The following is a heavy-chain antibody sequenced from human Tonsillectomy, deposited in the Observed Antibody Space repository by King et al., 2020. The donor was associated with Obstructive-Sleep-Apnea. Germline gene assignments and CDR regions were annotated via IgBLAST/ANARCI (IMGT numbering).Heavy chain of an antibody. CDR2: IYWDDDK. Sequence: TLKESGPTLVKPTQTLTLTCTFSGFSLSTSGVGVGWIRQPPGKALDWLALIYWDDDKRYSPSLKSRLTITKDTSKNQVVLTMTNMDPVDTATYYCALYSTRYSSGGSCYSRVFDYWGQGTLVTVSS. CDR3: ALYSTRYSSGGSCYSRVFDY. D-gene: IGHD2-15*01. V-gene: IGHV2-5*02. J-gene: IGHJ4*02. CDR1: GFSLSTSGVG.